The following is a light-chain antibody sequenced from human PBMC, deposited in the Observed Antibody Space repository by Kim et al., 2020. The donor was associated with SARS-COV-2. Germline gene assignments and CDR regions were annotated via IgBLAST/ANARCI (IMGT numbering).Light chain of an antibody. Sequence: CTLSSGYSNYKVDWYQQRPGKGPRFVMRVGTGGIVGSKGDGIPDRFSVLGSGLNRYLTIKNIQEEDESDYHCGADHGSGSNFVRVFGGGTQLTV. J-gene: IGLJ2*01. V-gene: IGLV9-49*01. CDR2: VGTGGIVG. CDR3: GADHGSGSNFVRV. CDR1: SGYSNYK.